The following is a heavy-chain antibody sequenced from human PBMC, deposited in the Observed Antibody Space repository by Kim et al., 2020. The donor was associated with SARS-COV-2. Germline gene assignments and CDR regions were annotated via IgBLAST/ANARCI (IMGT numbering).Heavy chain of an antibody. Sequence: SETLSLTCTVSGGSISSYYWSWIRQPPGKGLEWIGYIYYSGSTNYNPSLKSRVTISVDTSKNQFSLKLSSVTAADTAVYYCARDLRRYLAPPTHYGMDVWGQGTTVTVSS. J-gene: IGHJ6*02. CDR2: IYYSGST. V-gene: IGHV4-59*01. CDR1: GGSISSYY. CDR3: ARDLRRYLAPPTHYGMDV. D-gene: IGHD3-9*01.